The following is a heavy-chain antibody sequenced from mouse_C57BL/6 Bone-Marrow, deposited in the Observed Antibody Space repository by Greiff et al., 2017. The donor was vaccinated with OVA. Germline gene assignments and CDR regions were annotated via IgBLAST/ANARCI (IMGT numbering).Heavy chain of an antibody. CDR1: GFTFSDYY. V-gene: IGHV5-16*01. D-gene: IGHD2-3*01. J-gene: IGHJ2*01. CDR2: INYDGSST. CDR3: ARDLGWLLCYFDY. Sequence: EVMLVESEGGLVQPGSSMKLSCTASGFTFSDYYMAWVRQVPEKGLEWVANINYDGSSTYYLDSLKSRFIISRDNAKNILYLQMSSLKSEDTATYYCARDLGWLLCYFDYWGQGTTLTVSS.